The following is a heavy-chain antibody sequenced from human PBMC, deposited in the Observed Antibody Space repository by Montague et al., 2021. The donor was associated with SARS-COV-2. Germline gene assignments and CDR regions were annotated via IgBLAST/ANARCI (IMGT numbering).Heavy chain of an antibody. CDR2: IDPGGXT. CDR3: ASVYTVTYYFDY. CDR1: GGSIGSGYFY. D-gene: IGHD4-17*01. Sequence: TLSLTCTVSGGSIGSGYFYWSWIRQPSGKGLEWFGLIDPGGXTXYXXXXKSRVTISVDTSKNQFSLKLSSVTAADTAVYYCASVYTVTYYFDYWGRGTLVTVSS. V-gene: IGHV4-61*02. J-gene: IGHJ4*02.